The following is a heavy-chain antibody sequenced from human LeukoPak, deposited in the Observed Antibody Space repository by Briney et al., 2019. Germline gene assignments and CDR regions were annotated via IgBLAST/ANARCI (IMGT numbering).Heavy chain of an antibody. CDR1: GFTFTNYG. V-gene: IGHV3-30*18. Sequence: GGSLRLSCAASGFTFTNYGMHWVRQAPGKGLEWVALISYDGSDKYYSDSVRGRFTISRDNSKNTLYLQMNSLRAEDTAVYSCAKSLDSSGYYYHLGYWGQGTLVTVSS. D-gene: IGHD3-22*01. CDR3: AKSLDSSGYYYHLGY. CDR2: ISYDGSDK. J-gene: IGHJ4*02.